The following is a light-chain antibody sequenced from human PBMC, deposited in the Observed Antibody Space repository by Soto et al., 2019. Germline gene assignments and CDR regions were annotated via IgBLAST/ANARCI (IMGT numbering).Light chain of an antibody. J-gene: IGLJ2*01. CDR2: EVT. V-gene: IGLV2-11*01. Sequence: QSALTQPRSVSGSPGQSVTISCTGSSSDVGAYNHVSWYQQHPGKAPKLLVYEVTKRHSGVPDRFSGSKSDNTASLTISGLQGDDEADYYCCSYAVRYIYVLFGGGTKVTVL. CDR1: SSDVGAYNH. CDR3: CSYAVRYIYVL.